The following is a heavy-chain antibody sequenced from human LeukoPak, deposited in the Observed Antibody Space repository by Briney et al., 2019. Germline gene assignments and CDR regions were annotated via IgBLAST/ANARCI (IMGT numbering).Heavy chain of an antibody. D-gene: IGHD2-21*01. CDR2: IYYSGTT. Sequence: PSETLPLTCTVSGGSISSYYWSWIRQPPGKGLEWIGYIYYSGTTNYNPSLKSRVTMSVDTSKNQFSLKLSSVTAADTAVYYCARGRALGPIDWGQGTLVTVSS. CDR1: GGSISSYY. CDR3: ARGRALGPID. J-gene: IGHJ4*02. V-gene: IGHV4-59*12.